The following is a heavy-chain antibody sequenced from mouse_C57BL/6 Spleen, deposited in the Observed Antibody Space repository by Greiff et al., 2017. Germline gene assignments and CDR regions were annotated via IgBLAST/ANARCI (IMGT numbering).Heavy chain of an antibody. CDR2: IYPGDGDT. Sequence: VQLQQSGPELVKPGASVKISCKASGYAFSSSWMNWVKQRPGKGLEWIGRIYPGDGDTNYNGKFKGKATLTADKSSSTAYMQLSSLTSEDSEVYCCTSPDYGGSLCWCCDVWGTGTTVTVSS. D-gene: IGHD1-1*01. J-gene: IGHJ1*03. CDR1: GYAFSSSW. CDR3: TSPDYGGSLCWCCDV. V-gene: IGHV1-82*01.